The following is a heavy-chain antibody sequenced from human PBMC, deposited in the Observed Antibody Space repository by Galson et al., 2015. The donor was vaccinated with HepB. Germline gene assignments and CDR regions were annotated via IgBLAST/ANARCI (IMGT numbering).Heavy chain of an antibody. CDR1: GLPFSGYS. V-gene: IGHV3-21*06. Sequence: SLRLSCAASGLPFSGYSMNWVRQAPGTGLEWVASISASSSFIYYADSVRGRFTISRTNAKNSLDLQMNSLRADDTAIYYCAGGGSYFLGGFDIWGQGTTVTVSA. CDR3: AGGGSYFLGGFDI. J-gene: IGHJ3*02. D-gene: IGHD2-15*01. CDR2: ISASSSFI.